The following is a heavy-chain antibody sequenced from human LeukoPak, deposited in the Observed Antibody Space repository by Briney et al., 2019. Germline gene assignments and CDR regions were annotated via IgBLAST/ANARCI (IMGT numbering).Heavy chain of an antibody. V-gene: IGHV4-31*03. CDR2: IYYSGSR. D-gene: IGHD5-24*01. Sequence: SETLSLTCTVSGGSLNSADYYWSWIRQHPGKGLEWIGYIYYSGSRYYNPSLKRRVSISIDTSKNQFSLNLSSVTAADTAVYYCARDLGGDGFNLRNWFDPWGQGTLVTVSS. CDR3: ARDLGGDGFNLRNWFDP. CDR1: GGSLNSADYY. J-gene: IGHJ5*02.